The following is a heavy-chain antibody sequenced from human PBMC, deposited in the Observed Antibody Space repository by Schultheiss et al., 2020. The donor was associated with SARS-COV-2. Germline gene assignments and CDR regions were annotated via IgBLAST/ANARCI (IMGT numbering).Heavy chain of an antibody. CDR3: ARDMDFWSGYFYY. Sequence: GGSLRLSCAASGFTFSSYEMNWVRQAPGKGLEWVSYISSSGSTIYYADSVKGRFTISRDNAKNSLYLQMNSLRAEDTAVYYCARDMDFWSGYFYYWGQGTLVTVSS. J-gene: IGHJ4*02. CDR2: ISSSGSTI. V-gene: IGHV3-48*03. D-gene: IGHD3-3*01. CDR1: GFTFSSYE.